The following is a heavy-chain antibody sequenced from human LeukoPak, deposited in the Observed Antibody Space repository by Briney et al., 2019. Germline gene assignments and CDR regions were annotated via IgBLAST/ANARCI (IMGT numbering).Heavy chain of an antibody. V-gene: IGHV3-73*01. CDR3: STVTTYYYYYYMDV. D-gene: IGHD4-17*01. CDR2: IRSKVNSYAT. J-gene: IGHJ6*03. Sequence: GGSLRLSCAASGFTFSGSAMHWVRQASGKGLEWVGRIRSKVNSYATAYAASVKGRFTISRDDSKNTAYLQMNSLKTEDTAVYYCSTVTTYYYYYYMDVWGKGTTVTVSS. CDR1: GFTFSGSA.